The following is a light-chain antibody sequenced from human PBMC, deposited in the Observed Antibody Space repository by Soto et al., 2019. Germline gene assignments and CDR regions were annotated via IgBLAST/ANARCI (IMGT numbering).Light chain of an antibody. CDR2: GVN. CDR1: RSDVGGYNY. CDR3: CSYAGSYIYV. J-gene: IGLJ1*01. Sequence: QSALTQPRSVSGSPGQSVTISCTGTRSDVGGYNYVSWYQQHPGKAPKLMIYGVNNRPSGVPDRFSGSKSGNTASLTISGLQAEDEADYYFCSYAGSYIYVFGTGTKLTVL. V-gene: IGLV2-11*01.